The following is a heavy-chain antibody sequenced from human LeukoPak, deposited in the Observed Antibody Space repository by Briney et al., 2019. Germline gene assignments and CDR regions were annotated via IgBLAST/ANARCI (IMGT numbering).Heavy chain of an antibody. CDR3: ARHVGSENYPRYFDY. CDR1: GGSISSSSYY. J-gene: IGHJ4*02. CDR2: IYYSGST. D-gene: IGHD1-26*01. Sequence: KASETLSLTCTVSGGSISSSSYYWGWVRQPPGKGLEWIGGIYYSGSTYYNPSLKSRVTISVDTSKNQFSLKLSSVTAADTAVYYCARHVGSENYPRYFDYWGQGTLVTVSS. V-gene: IGHV4-39*01.